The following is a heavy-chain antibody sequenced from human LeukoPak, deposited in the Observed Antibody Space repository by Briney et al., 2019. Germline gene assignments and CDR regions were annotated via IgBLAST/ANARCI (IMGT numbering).Heavy chain of an antibody. J-gene: IGHJ4*02. CDR2: IYYSGST. Sequence: SETLSLTCTVSGGSISNYYWSWIRQPPEKGLEWIGYIYYSGSTNYNPSLKSRLTISVDTSKNQFSLKLSSVTAADTAVYYCARCSSGGSCYVVEWGQGALVTVSS. D-gene: IGHD2-15*01. CDR1: GGSISNYY. CDR3: ARCSSGGSCYVVE. V-gene: IGHV4-59*01.